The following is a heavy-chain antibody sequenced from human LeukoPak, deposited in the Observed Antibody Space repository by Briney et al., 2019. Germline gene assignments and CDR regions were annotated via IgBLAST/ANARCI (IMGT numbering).Heavy chain of an antibody. D-gene: IGHD4-17*01. Sequence: ASVKVSCKASGYTFTGHYIHWVRQAPGQGLEWMGWINPNSGDTNYAQKFQGWVTMTRDTSISTAYMELSRLRSDDTAVYYCARAPGYGDYENWFDPLGPGNPGHRLL. CDR1: GYTFTGHY. V-gene: IGHV1-2*04. CDR3: ARAPGYGDYENWFDP. CDR2: INPNSGDT. J-gene: IGHJ5*02.